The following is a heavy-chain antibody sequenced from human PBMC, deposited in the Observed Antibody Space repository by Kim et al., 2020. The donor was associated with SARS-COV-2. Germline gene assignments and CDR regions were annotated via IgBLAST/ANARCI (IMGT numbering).Heavy chain of an antibody. Sequence: ASVKVSCKVSGYTFTDLSMHWVRQAPGQGLEWMGGINPDDGETSYAQKFQGRVTMTEDTSTDTAYMELSSLRSEDTAVYYCATGGQYSYGEGGDYWGLW. CDR2: INPDDGET. CDR1: GYTFTDLS. V-gene: IGHV1-24*01. CDR3: ATGGQYSYGEGGDYWGL. D-gene: IGHD4-17*01. J-gene: IGHJ2*01.